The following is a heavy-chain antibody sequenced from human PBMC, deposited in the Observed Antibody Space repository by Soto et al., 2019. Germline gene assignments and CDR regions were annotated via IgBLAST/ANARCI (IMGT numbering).Heavy chain of an antibody. Sequence: EVQLVESGGGLVQPGGSLRLSCAASGFTFSSYSMNWVRQAPGKGLEWVSYISRSSSTIYYADSVKGRFTISRDNAKNSLYLQMNSLXAXXTAVYYCARDRXXXDILTGEYYYYYGMDVWGQGTTVTV. CDR1: GFTFSSYS. J-gene: IGHJ6*02. D-gene: IGHD3-9*01. CDR2: ISRSSSTI. V-gene: IGHV3-48*01. CDR3: ARDRXXXDILTGEYYYYYGMDV.